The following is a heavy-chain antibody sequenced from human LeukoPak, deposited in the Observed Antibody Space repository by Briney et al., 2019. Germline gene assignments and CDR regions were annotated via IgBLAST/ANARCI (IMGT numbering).Heavy chain of an antibody. V-gene: IGHV3-21*01. D-gene: IGHD3-10*01. J-gene: IGHJ4*02. CDR1: GFTFSNYI. Sequence: GGSLRLSCAASGFTFSNYIINWVRQAPGKGLEWVSSISGSSSYINYADSVKGRFTISRDNAKNSLYLQMNSRRAEDTAVYYCARGGAMVRGVSPLDYWGQGSQVTVSS. CDR2: ISGSSSYI. CDR3: ARGGAMVRGVSPLDY.